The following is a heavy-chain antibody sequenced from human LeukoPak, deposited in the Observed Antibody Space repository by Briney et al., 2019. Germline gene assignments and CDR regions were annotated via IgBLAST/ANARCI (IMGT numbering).Heavy chain of an antibody. Sequence: SETLSLTCTVSGGSISSYYWSWIRQPPGKGLEWIGYIYYSGSTNYNPSLKSRVTISVDTSKNQFSLKLSSVTAADTAVYYCARQKLGVPAAVDYWGQGTLVTVSS. CDR1: GGSISSYY. CDR2: IYYSGST. D-gene: IGHD2-2*01. V-gene: IGHV4-59*08. J-gene: IGHJ4*02. CDR3: ARQKLGVPAAVDY.